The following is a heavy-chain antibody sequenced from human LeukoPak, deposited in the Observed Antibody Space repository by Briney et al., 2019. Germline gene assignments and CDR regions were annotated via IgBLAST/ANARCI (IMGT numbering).Heavy chain of an antibody. V-gene: IGHV5-51*01. Sequence: GESLKISCKGSGYRFTNYWIGWVRQMPGKGLEWMGIIYPGDSDTRYSPSFQGQVTISAGKSISTAYLQWSSLKASDTAMYYCVQAYYYDSSGARDAFDIWGQGTMVTVSS. CDR1: GYRFTNYW. CDR2: IYPGDSDT. J-gene: IGHJ3*02. CDR3: VQAYYYDSSGARDAFDI. D-gene: IGHD3-22*01.